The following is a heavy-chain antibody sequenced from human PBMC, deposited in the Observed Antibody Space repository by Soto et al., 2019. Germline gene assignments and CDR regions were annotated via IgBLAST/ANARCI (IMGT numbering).Heavy chain of an antibody. CDR3: AKGTFVWSGYTDY. V-gene: IGHV3-30*18. CDR1: GFTFTDYG. CDR2: ISYDENDK. D-gene: IGHD3-3*01. Sequence: GGSLRLSCAASGFTFTDYGMHWVRQAPGKGLEWLAVISYDENDKYYADSVKGRFTISRDNSKNTLYLHLNSLRAEDTAVYYCAKGTFVWSGYTDYGGQGALVTVPS. J-gene: IGHJ4*02.